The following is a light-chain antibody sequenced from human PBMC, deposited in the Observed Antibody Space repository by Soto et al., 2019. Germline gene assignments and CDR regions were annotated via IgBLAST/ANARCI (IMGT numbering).Light chain of an antibody. V-gene: IGLV2-14*01. Sequence: QSALTQPASVSGSLGQSITISCTGTSSDIGYYNYVLWYQQHPGKAPKVIIVEVSKRPSGVSNRFSGSKSGNMASLTISGLQADDEADYYCSSFTSTNNVLLGGGTKLTVL. CDR1: SSDIGYYNY. CDR2: EVS. CDR3: SSFTSTNNVL. J-gene: IGLJ2*01.